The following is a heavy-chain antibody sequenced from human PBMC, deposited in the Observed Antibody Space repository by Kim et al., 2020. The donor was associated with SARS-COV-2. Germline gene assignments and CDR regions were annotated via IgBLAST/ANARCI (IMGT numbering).Heavy chain of an antibody. V-gene: IGHV3-33*01. CDR2: IWFDGTND. Sequence: GGSLRLSCAASGLTFGDFGMHWVRQAPGKGLEWVAVIWFDGTNDCYADSVKGRFTISRDDSINTLYLQMNSLRAEDTALYFCATEKRGYAFDYLGQGTL. D-gene: IGHD3-3*01. CDR3: ATEKRGYAFDY. CDR1: GLTFGDFG. J-gene: IGHJ4*02.